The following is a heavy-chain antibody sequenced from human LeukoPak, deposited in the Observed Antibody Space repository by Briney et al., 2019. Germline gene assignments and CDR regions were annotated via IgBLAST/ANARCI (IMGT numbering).Heavy chain of an antibody. V-gene: IGHV1-69*13. D-gene: IGHD1-26*01. CDR3: ARGSGSYFSGYYFDY. J-gene: IGHJ4*02. Sequence: GASVKVTCKASGGTFSGYAISWVRQAPGQGLEWMGGIIPIFGTTNYAQKFQGRVTITADESTSTVYMELSSLRSEDTAVYYCARGSGSYFSGYYFDYWGQGTLVTVSS. CDR2: IIPIFGTT. CDR1: GGTFSGYA.